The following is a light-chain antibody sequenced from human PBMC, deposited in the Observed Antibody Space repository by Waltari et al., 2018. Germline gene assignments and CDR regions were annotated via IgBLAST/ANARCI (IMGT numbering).Light chain of an antibody. CDR3: QQYGSSPRFT. CDR1: QSLSSSY. J-gene: IGKJ3*01. V-gene: IGKV3-20*01. Sequence: EIRLTQSPGTLSLSPGERATLSCRACQSLSSSYLAWYKQKPGPAPRLLIYDASSMATGIPDRFSGRGSGTDFTLTISRLEPEDFAVYYCQQYGSSPRFTFGPGTKVDIK. CDR2: DAS.